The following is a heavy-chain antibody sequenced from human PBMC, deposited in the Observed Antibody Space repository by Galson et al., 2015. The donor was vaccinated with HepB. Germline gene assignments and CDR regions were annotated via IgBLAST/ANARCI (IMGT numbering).Heavy chain of an antibody. D-gene: IGHD6-19*01. V-gene: IGHV1-2*06. CDR3: ARARHTSNGWYGY. CDR1: GDTFTGFY. CDR2: INPKSGGT. Sequence: SVKVSCKASGDTFTGFYIHWVRQAPEQGLEWMGRINPKSGGTNYAQKFQDRVTMTRDPSISTVYLELSSLTSDDSAVYYCARARHTSNGWYGYWGQGTLVTVSS. J-gene: IGHJ4*02.